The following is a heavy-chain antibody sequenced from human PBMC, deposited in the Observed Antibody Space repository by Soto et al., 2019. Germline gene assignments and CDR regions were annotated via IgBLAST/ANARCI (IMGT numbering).Heavy chain of an antibody. D-gene: IGHD2-2*02. CDR3: AKDSLGCSSTSCYTSWFDP. J-gene: IGHJ5*02. CDR2: ISGSGGST. V-gene: IGHV3-23*01. CDR1: GFTFSSYA. Sequence: HPGGSLRLSCAASGFTFSSYAMSWVRQAPGKGLEWVSAISGSGGSTYYADSVKGRFTISRDNSKNTLYLQMNSLRAEDTAVYYCAKDSLGCSSTSCYTSWFDPWGQGTLVTVSS.